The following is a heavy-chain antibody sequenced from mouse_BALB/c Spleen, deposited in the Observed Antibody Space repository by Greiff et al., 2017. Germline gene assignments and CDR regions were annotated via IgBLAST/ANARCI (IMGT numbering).Heavy chain of an antibody. J-gene: IGHJ4*01. CDR2: IDPANGNT. V-gene: IGHV14-3*02. D-gene: IGHD3-1*01. CDR3: ARYSSGYYYAMDY. Sequence: EVKLMESGAELVKPGASVKLSCTASGFNIKDTYMHWVKQRPEQGLEWIGRIDPANGNTKYDPKFQGKATITADKSSSTAYMQLSSLTSEDSAVYYCARYSSGYYYAMDYWGQGTSVTVSS. CDR1: GFNIKDTY.